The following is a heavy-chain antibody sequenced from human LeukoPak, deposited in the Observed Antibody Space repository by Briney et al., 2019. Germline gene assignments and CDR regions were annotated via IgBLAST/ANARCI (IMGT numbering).Heavy chain of an antibody. J-gene: IGHJ5*02. D-gene: IGHD2-2*01. Sequence: PGGSLRLSCAASGFTFSSYGMSWVRQAPGKGLEWVSSISGSGGSTYYADSVKGRFTISRDNSKNTLYLQMNGLGVEDTAVYYCAKEGGGYCSSTSCWGVWFDPWGQGTLVTVSS. CDR2: ISGSGGST. CDR3: AKEGGGYCSSTSCWGVWFDP. CDR1: GFTFSSYG. V-gene: IGHV3-23*01.